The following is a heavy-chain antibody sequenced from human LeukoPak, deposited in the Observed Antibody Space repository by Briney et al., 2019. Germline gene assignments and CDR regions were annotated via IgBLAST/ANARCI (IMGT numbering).Heavy chain of an antibody. CDR2: IYYSGST. V-gene: IGHV4-31*03. Sequence: PSETLSLTCTVSGGSISNGGYYWSWIRQHPGKGLEWIGYIYYSGSTYYNPSLKSRVTISVDTSKNQFSLKLSSVTAADTAVYYCARTSGGNLGYWGQGTLVTVSS. J-gene: IGHJ4*02. CDR3: ARTSGGNLGY. D-gene: IGHD4-23*01. CDR1: GGSISNGGYY.